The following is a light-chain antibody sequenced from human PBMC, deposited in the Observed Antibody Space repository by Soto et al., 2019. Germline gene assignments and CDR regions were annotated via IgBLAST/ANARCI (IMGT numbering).Light chain of an antibody. Sequence: ELVLTQSPGTLSLSPGERATFSCRASQSVRSRYLAWYQQKPGQAPRLLLYDASTRATGIPDRFSGSGSGTDFTLTVNRLEPEDSAVYYCHQYGGATPTFGQGTPLEIK. V-gene: IGKV3-20*01. CDR2: DAS. CDR3: HQYGGATPT. CDR1: QSVRSRY. J-gene: IGKJ5*01.